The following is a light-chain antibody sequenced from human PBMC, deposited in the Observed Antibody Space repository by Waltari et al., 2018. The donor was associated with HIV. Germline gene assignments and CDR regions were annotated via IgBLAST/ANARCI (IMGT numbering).Light chain of an antibody. V-gene: IGLV3-21*02. Sequence: SYVLTQPPSVSVAPGQTASLACGGRNTGSEVVPWYQHKAGQAPVLVVYDDFNRPSGISDRISASNSDNTATLTISRVEVGDEADYFCQVWDPSSDHPGVFGGGTKLTVL. CDR3: QVWDPSSDHPGV. CDR2: DDF. J-gene: IGLJ3*02. CDR1: NTGSEV.